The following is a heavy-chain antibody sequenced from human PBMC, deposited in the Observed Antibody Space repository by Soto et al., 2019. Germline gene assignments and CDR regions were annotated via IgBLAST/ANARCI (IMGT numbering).Heavy chain of an antibody. J-gene: IGHJ4*02. CDR3: ARAKLAYCGGDCYHAHFNY. D-gene: IGHD2-21*02. V-gene: IGHV3-30-3*01. Sequence: QVQLVESGGGVVQPGRSLRLSCAASGFTFSTYAMHWVRQAPGKGLEWVAVISNDGNNKYYADSVKGRFTISRDNSKNMLYLQMNSLRTEDTAVYYCARAKLAYCGGDCYHAHFNYWGQGTLVTVSS. CDR1: GFTFSTYA. CDR2: ISNDGNNK.